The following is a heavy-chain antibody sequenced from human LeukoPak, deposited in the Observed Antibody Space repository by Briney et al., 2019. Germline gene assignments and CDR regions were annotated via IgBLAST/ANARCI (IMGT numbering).Heavy chain of an antibody. CDR2: IYYSGST. D-gene: IGHD2-2*01. CDR3: ARTTEDCSSTSCYQYWFDP. CDR1: GYSISSGYY. V-gene: IGHV4-61*01. Sequence: SETLSLTCTVSGYSISSGYYWSWIRQSPGKGLDWIGYIYYSGSTKYNPSLKSRVTISVDTSKNQFSLKLSSVTAADTAVYYCARTTEDCSSTSCYQYWFDPWGQGTLVTVSS. J-gene: IGHJ5*02.